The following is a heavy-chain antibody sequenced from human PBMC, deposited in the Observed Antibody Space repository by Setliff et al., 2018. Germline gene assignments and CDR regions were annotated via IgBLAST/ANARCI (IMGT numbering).Heavy chain of an antibody. D-gene: IGHD4-4*01. V-gene: IGHV4-34*01. J-gene: IGHJ5*02. Sequence: GSLRLSCAASGFTFSSYWMSWVRQPPGKGLEWIGEINHSGSTNYNPSLKSRVTISVDTSKNQFSLKLSSVTAADTAVYYCARARYSNFLNWFDPWGQGTLVTVSS. CDR3: ARARYSNFLNWFDP. CDR2: INHSGST. CDR1: GFTFSSYW.